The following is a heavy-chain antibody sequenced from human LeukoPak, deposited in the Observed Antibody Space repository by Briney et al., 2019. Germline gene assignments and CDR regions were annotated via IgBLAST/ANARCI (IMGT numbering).Heavy chain of an antibody. D-gene: IGHD3-16*02. J-gene: IGHJ4*02. CDR1: GGTFSSYA. Sequence: SVKVSCXASGGTFSSYAISWVRQAPGQGLEWMGRIIPIFGTANYAQKFQGRVTITTDESTSTAYMELSSLRSEDTAVYYCARVLESYDYVWGSYRRHFDYWGQGTLVTVSS. CDR3: ARVLESYDYVWGSYRRHFDY. V-gene: IGHV1-69*05. CDR2: IIPIFGTA.